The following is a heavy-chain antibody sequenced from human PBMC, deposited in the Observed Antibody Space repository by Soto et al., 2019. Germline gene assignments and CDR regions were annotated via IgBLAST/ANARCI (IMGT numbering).Heavy chain of an antibody. V-gene: IGHV3-30*18. J-gene: IGHJ4*02. D-gene: IGHD3-9*01. CDR1: GFTFSSYG. Sequence: GSLRLSCAASGFTFSSYGMHWVRQAPGKGLEWVAVISYDGSNKYYADSVKGRFTISRDNSKNTLYLQMNSLRAEDTAVYYCAKWDDILTGYYTEQSGRFNEDYFDYWGQGTLVTVSS. CDR2: ISYDGSNK. CDR3: AKWDDILTGYYTEQSGRFNEDYFDY.